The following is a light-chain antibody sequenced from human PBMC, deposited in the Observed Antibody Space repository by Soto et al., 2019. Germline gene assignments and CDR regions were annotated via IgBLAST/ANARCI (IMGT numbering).Light chain of an antibody. CDR2: AAS. CDR3: QQYYSYPLT. Sequence: AIRMTPSPSSLSASTGDTVTITCRASQGISSYLAWYQQKPGKAPKLLIYAASTLQSGVPSRFSGSGSGTDFTLTISCLQSEDFATYYCQQYYSYPLTFGGGTKVDIK. CDR1: QGISSY. V-gene: IGKV1-8*01. J-gene: IGKJ4*01.